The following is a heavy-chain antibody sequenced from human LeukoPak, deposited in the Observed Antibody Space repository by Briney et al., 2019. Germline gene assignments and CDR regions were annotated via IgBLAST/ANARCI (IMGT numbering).Heavy chain of an antibody. CDR3: TREAPGYYGVGGYSFDY. CDR1: RYTSTGDN. CDR2: INLRRGGT. V-gene: IGHV1-2*02. Sequence: GAAGKVSCKASRYTSTGDNMHWVRHAPRQGRGWRGLINLRRGGTNYAQKFQGRVTMTRDTYISTAYMELSSLRSEDTAVYYCTREAPGYYGVGGYSFDYWGQGTLVTVSS. J-gene: IGHJ4*02. D-gene: IGHD3-22*01.